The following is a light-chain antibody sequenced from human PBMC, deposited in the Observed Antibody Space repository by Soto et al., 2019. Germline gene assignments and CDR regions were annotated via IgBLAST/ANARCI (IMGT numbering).Light chain of an antibody. Sequence: EIVLTQSPGTLSLSPGERATLSCRASQSVTSNYLAWHQQKPGQAPRLLIYDASTRATGLPDRFSGSGSGTDFTLTISRLEPEDFAVYYCQQYGSSPFTFGPGTKVDIK. J-gene: IGKJ3*01. V-gene: IGKV3-20*01. CDR3: QQYGSSPFT. CDR1: QSVTSNY. CDR2: DAS.